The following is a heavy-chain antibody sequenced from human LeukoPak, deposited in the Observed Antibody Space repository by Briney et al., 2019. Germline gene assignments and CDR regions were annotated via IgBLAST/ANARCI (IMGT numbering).Heavy chain of an antibody. D-gene: IGHD3-10*01. Sequence: GASVKVSCKASGYTFTTYYIHWVRRAPGQGLKWMGIINPSGGSTIYAQKFQDRLTMTRDTSASTVYMELSSLRSDDTAIYYCARDRGSNYNWFDPWGQGTLVTVSS. CDR3: ARDRGSNYNWFDP. CDR1: GYTFTTYY. J-gene: IGHJ5*02. CDR2: INPSGGST. V-gene: IGHV1-46*01.